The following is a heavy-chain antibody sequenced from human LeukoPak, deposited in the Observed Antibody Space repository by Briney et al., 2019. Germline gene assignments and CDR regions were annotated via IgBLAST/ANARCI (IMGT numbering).Heavy chain of an antibody. D-gene: IGHD2/OR15-2a*01. CDR2: INPRDRST. CDR3: ASRFLFAP. Sequence: ASVKVSCKASGYSFTTYYIHWVRQAPGQGLEWMGIINPRDRSTIYAQKFQGRVTMTRDTSISTAYMELSRLRSDDTAVYYCASRFLFAPWGQGTLVTVSS. CDR1: GYSFTTYY. V-gene: IGHV1-46*01. J-gene: IGHJ5*02.